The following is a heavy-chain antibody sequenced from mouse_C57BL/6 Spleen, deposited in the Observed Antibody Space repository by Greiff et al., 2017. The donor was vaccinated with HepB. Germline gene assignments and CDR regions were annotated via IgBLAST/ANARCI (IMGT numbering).Heavy chain of an antibody. CDR2: IDPSDSYT. CDR1: GYTFTSYW. V-gene: IGHV1-69*01. J-gene: IGHJ2*01. CDR3: ARSLYDGYYAY. Sequence: QVQLQQPGAELVMPGASVKLSCKASGYTFTSYWMHWVKQRPGQGLEWIGEIDPSDSYTNYNQKFKGKSTLTVDQSSSTAYMQLSSLTSEDSAVYYCARSLYDGYYAYWGQGTTLTVSS. D-gene: IGHD2-3*01.